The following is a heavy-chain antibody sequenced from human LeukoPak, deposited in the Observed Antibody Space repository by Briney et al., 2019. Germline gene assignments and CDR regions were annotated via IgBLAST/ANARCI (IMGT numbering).Heavy chain of an antibody. J-gene: IGHJ4*02. D-gene: IGHD3-10*01. Sequence: SVKVSCKASGGTFTSYAISWVRQAPGHGLEWMGGIIPIFGTANYAQKFQGRVTITADKSTSTAYMALSSLRSEDTAVYYCARDAYYYGSGSNDYWGQGTLVTVSS. V-gene: IGHV1-69*06. CDR3: ARDAYYYGSGSNDY. CDR1: GGTFTSYA. CDR2: IIPIFGTA.